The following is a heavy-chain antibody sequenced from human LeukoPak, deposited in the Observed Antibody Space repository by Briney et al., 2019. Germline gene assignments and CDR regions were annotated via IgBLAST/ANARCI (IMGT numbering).Heavy chain of an antibody. CDR1: GGSISRWY. CDR3: ASDSYGGLN. Sequence: PSETLSPTCTVAGGSISRWYWSWIGHRPRKKLEWIGYIYYSGITNYNPSLKSRVTMSVDTSKNQFSLKLSSVTAADTAVYYCASDSYGGLNWGQGALVTVSS. CDR2: IYYSGIT. V-gene: IGHV4-59*01. J-gene: IGHJ4*02. D-gene: IGHD4-23*01.